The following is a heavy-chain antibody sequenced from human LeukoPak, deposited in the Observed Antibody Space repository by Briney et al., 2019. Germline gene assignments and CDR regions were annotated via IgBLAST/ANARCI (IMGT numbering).Heavy chain of an antibody. V-gene: IGHV4-59*01. Sequence: SETLSLTCTDSVGSISSYYWSWIRQPPGKGLEWIGYSYYSGSTNYNPSLKSRVTISVDTSKNQFSLKLSSVTAADTAVYYCARCGGTYYGSGSYGIWGQGTMATVSS. J-gene: IGHJ3*02. CDR3: ARCGGTYYGSGSYGI. D-gene: IGHD3-10*01. CDR1: VGSISSYY. CDR2: SYYSGST.